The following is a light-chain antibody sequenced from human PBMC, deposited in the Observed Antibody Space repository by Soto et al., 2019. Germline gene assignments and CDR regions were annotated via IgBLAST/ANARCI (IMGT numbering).Light chain of an antibody. J-gene: IGKJ4*02. CDR1: QSISNW. CDR3: QQYDSSPLT. Sequence: DIQMTQSPSTLSASVGDRVTITCRASQSISNWLAWYQQKPGKAPNLLIYKTSSLESGVPSRFSGSGSGTEFTLTVNSLQPDDFATYYCQQYDSSPLTFGGGTKVEIK. CDR2: KTS. V-gene: IGKV1-5*03.